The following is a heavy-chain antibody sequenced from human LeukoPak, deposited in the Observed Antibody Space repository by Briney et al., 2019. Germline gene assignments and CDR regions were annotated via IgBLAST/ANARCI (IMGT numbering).Heavy chain of an antibody. D-gene: IGHD6-13*01. CDR1: GYSISSGYY. CDR2: IHSSGST. V-gene: IGHV4-61*03. J-gene: IGHJ5*02. CDR3: SRSLPGAVGAADL. Sequence: SETLSLTCTVSGYSISSGYYWGWIRQTPGKGLEWIAYIHSSGSTNYNPSLKSRVTISVDTSKNHFSLKVTSMTAADTGIYYCSRSLPGAVGAADLWGQGTLVTVSS.